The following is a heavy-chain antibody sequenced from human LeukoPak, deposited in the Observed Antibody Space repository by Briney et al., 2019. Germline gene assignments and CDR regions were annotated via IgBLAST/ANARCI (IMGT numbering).Heavy chain of an antibody. V-gene: IGHV1-69-2*01. Sequence: ASVKVSCKASGYTFTDYYMHWVQQAPGKGLEWMGLVDPEDGETIYAEKFQGRVTITADTSTDTAYMELSSLRAEDTAVYYCATKSQAHGYYDFPYWGQGTLVTVSS. CDR3: ATKSQAHGYYDFPY. CDR1: GYTFTDYY. CDR2: VDPEDGET. J-gene: IGHJ4*02. D-gene: IGHD3-3*01.